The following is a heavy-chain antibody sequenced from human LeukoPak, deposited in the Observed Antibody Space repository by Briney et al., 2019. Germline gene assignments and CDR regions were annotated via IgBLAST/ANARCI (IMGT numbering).Heavy chain of an antibody. V-gene: IGHV4-34*01. CDR1: GGSFSGYY. D-gene: IGHD5-24*01. CDR2: INHSGST. CDR3: ARSGDPNGYNQGRIDF. Sequence: SETLFLTCAVYGGSFSGYYWSWIRQPPGKGLEWIGEINHSGSTNYNPSLKSRVTISVDTSKNQFSLKLSSVTAADTAMYYCARSGDPNGYNQGRIDFWGQGILVTVSS. J-gene: IGHJ4*02.